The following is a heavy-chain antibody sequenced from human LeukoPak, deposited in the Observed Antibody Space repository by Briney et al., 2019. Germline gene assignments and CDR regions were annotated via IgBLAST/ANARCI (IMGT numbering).Heavy chain of an antibody. Sequence: PSETLSLTCTVSLGSISSYYWSWIRQPPGKGLEWIGYIYYSGSTNYNPSLKSRVTISVDTSKNQFSLKLSSVTAADTAVYYCARFGSSTSSAPYWGQGTLVTVS. D-gene: IGHD2-2*01. V-gene: IGHV4-59*01. J-gene: IGHJ4*02. CDR1: LGSISSYY. CDR3: ARFGSSTSSAPY. CDR2: IYYSGST.